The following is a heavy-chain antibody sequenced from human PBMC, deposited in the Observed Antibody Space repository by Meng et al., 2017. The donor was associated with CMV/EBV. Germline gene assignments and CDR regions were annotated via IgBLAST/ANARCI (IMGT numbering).Heavy chain of an antibody. V-gene: IGHV3-7*01. CDR1: GFTFSSYW. CDR2: IKHDGSEK. D-gene: IGHD2-2*01. J-gene: IGHJ6*02. CDR3: ARAGDYRYCSSANCYWANYYYGMDV. Sequence: GESLKISCAASGFTFSSYWMSWVRQAPGKGLEWVANIKHDGSEKYYVDSVKGRFTISRDNAKNSLYLQMNSLRAEDTAVYYCARAGDYRYCSSANCYWANYYYGMDVWGQGTTVTVSS.